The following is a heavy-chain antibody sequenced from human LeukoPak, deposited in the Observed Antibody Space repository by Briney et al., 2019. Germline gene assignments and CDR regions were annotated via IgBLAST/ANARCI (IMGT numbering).Heavy chain of an antibody. CDR2: ISYDGSNK. CDR1: GFTFSSYG. V-gene: IGHV3-30*03. D-gene: IGHD3-22*01. CDR3: ARDYYFDSSGYPLDY. Sequence: GGSLRLSCVASGFTFSSYGMHWVRQAPGKGLEWVAVISYDGSNKYYADSVKGRFTISRDNSKNTLYLQMNSLRAEDTAVYYCARDYYFDSSGYPLDYWGQGTLVTVSS. J-gene: IGHJ4*02.